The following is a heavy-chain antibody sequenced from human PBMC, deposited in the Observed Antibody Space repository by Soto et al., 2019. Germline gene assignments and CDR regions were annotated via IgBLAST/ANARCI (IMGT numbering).Heavy chain of an antibody. V-gene: IGHV1-18*01. CDR1: GYTFTSYG. CDR2: ISAYNGNT. CDR3: ARRDIVVVVAATSYAFDI. Sequence: QVQLVQSGAEVKKPGASVKVSCKASGYTFTSYGISWVRQAPGQGLEWMGWISAYNGNTNYAQTLQGRVTMTTDTSTSTAYMELRSLGSEDTAVYYCARRDIVVVVAATSYAFDIWGQGTMVTVSS. D-gene: IGHD2-15*01. J-gene: IGHJ3*02.